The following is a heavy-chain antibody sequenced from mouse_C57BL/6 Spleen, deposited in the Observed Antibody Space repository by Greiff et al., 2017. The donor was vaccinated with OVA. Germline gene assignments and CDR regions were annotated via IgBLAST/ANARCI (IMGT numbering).Heavy chain of an antibody. Sequence: VHLVESGAELVRPGASVTLSCKASGYTFTDYEMHWVKQTPVHGLEWIGAIDPETGGTAYNQKFKGKAILTADKSSSTAYMELRSLTSEDSAVYYCTRSGLPLDYWGQGTTLTVSS. V-gene: IGHV1-15*01. D-gene: IGHD2-4*01. CDR2: IDPETGGT. CDR3: TRSGLPLDY. CDR1: GYTFTDYE. J-gene: IGHJ2*01.